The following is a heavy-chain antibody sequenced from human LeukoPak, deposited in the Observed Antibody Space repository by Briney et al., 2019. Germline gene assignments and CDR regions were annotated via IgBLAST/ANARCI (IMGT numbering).Heavy chain of an antibody. V-gene: IGHV3-74*01. Sequence: GGSLRLSCAATGFTFSSYWMHWVRQAPGKGLVWVSRINSDGSSTSYADSVKGRFTISRDNSKNTLYLQMNSLRAEDTAVYYCAKSGGLEWELTGYFDYWGQGTLVTVSS. CDR3: AKSGGLEWELTGYFDY. CDR1: GFTFSSYW. CDR2: INSDGSST. J-gene: IGHJ4*02. D-gene: IGHD1-26*01.